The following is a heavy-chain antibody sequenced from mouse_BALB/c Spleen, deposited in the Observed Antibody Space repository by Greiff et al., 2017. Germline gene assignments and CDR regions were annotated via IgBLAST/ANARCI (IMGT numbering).Heavy chain of an antibody. Sequence: QVQLKQSGAELARPGASVKLSCTASGYTFTSYWMQWVNQRPGQGLEWIGAIYPGDGDTRYTQKFKGQATLTADNSSSTAYMQLSSLASEDSAGYYCASPHGNPGGAMDYWGQGTLVTVSA. D-gene: IGHD2-1*01. V-gene: IGHV1-87*01. CDR2: IYPGDGDT. CDR1: GYTFTSYW. CDR3: ASPHGNPGGAMDY. J-gene: IGHJ4*01.